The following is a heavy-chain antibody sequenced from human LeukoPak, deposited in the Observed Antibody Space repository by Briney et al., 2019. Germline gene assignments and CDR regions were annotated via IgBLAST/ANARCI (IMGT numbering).Heavy chain of an antibody. V-gene: IGHV1-18*01. Sequence: GASVKVSCKASGYTFTSYGISWVRQAPGQGLEWVGWISTYNGNTNYAQKFQGRVTMTTDTSTSTAYVEVRSLRSDDTAVYYCTRGGPGDSYWGQGTLVTVSS. J-gene: IGHJ4*02. D-gene: IGHD3-16*01. CDR3: TRGGPGDSY. CDR1: GYTFTSYG. CDR2: ISTYNGNT.